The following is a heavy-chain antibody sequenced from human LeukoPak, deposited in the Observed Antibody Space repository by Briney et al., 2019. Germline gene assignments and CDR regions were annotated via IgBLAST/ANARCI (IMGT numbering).Heavy chain of an antibody. V-gene: IGHV4-4*09. Sequence: SETLSLTCTVSGDSVTSGYWSWIRQPPGRGLEWIGYIYDSGITDYNPSLKSRLTISVDTSNNQFSLNLSSVTAADTAVYYCAGRGHRYSRDWGQGILVTVSS. CDR1: GDSVTSGY. J-gene: IGHJ1*01. CDR3: AGRGHRYSRD. D-gene: IGHD2-15*01. CDR2: IYDSGIT.